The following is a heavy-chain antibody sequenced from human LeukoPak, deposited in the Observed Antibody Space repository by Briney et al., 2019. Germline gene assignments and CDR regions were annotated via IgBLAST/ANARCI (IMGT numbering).Heavy chain of an antibody. Sequence: ASVRVSCKASGYTYTGYYMHWVRQAPGQGLEWMGWINPNSGGTNYAQKFQGRVTMTRDTSISTAYMELSRLRSDDTAVYHCARDPGGSHDYWGQGTLVTVSS. V-gene: IGHV1-2*02. CDR2: INPNSGGT. CDR1: GYTYTGYY. CDR3: ARDPGGSHDY. J-gene: IGHJ4*02.